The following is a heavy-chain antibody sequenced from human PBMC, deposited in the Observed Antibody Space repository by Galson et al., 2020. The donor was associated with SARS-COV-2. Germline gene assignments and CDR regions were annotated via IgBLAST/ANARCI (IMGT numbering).Heavy chain of an antibody. V-gene: IGHV3-23*01. D-gene: IGHD3-22*01. CDR3: AKDEYYYDSSGYYTGSGN. J-gene: IGHJ4*02. Sequence: GGSLRLSCAASGFTFSSYAMSWVRQAPVKGLEWVSAISGSGGSTYYADSVKGRFTISRDNSKNTLYLQMNSLRAEDTAVYYCAKDEYYYDSSGYYTGSGNWGQGTLVTVSS. CDR2: ISGSGGST. CDR1: GFTFSSYA.